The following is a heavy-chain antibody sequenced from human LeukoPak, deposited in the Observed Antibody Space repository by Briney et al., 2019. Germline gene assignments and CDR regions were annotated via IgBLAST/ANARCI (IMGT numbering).Heavy chain of an antibody. CDR1: GFTFSNYA. J-gene: IGHJ6*02. CDR3: AKVRAYYYGMDV. CDR2: ISGSGGST. Sequence: GGSPRLSCAASGFTFSNYAMSWVRQAPGKGLEWVSTISGSGGSTYYADSVKGRFTISRDNSKNTLYLQMNSLRAEDTAVYHCAKVRAYYYGMDVWGQGTTVTVSS. V-gene: IGHV3-23*01.